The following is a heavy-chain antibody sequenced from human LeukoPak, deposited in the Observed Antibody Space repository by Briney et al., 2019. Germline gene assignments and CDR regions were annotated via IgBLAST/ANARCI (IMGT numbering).Heavy chain of an antibody. V-gene: IGHV4-38-2*02. CDR2: IYHSGST. J-gene: IGHJ4*02. CDR1: GYSISSGYY. CDR3: AREPVEMATIVI. D-gene: IGHD5-24*01. Sequence: SETLSLTCTVSGYSISSGYYWGWIRQPPGKGLEWIGSIYHSGSTYYNPSLKSRVTISVDTSKNQFSLKLSSVTAADTAVYYCAREPVEMATIVIWGQGTLVTVSS.